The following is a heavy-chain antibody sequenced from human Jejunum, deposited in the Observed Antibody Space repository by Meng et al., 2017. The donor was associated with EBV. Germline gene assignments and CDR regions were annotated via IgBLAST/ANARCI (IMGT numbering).Heavy chain of an antibody. J-gene: IGHJ4*02. V-gene: IGHV4-39*01. D-gene: IGHD1-26*01. Sequence: QLQLQGSGPGLGKPSETLSRTCTDSGGAISSSSYYWGWIRQPPGKGLEWIGTYYNSGSTYYNPSVKSGVTISVDTSKNQFSLKLISVTAADTAAYYCARQGPSGRTFDYWGQGTLVTVSS. CDR2: YYNSGST. CDR3: ARQGPSGRTFDY. CDR1: GGAISSSSYY.